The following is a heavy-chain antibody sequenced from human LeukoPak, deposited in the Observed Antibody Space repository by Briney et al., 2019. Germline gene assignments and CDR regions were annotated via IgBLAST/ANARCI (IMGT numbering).Heavy chain of an antibody. Sequence: ASVKVSCKASGYTFSNYGISWVRQAPGQGLEWMGWISVYNGNTKYAQKVQGRVTMTTDTSTNTAYRELRSLRSDDAAVYYCARDRRYFDWLLSIRDAFDIWGQGTMVTVSS. V-gene: IGHV1-18*01. D-gene: IGHD3-9*01. CDR1: GYTFSNYG. CDR3: ARDRRYFDWLLSIRDAFDI. CDR2: ISVYNGNT. J-gene: IGHJ3*02.